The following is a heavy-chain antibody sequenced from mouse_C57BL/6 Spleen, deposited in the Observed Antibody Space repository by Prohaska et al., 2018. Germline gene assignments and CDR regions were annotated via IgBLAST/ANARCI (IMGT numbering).Heavy chain of an antibody. J-gene: IGHJ1*03. D-gene: IGHD2-12*01. Sequence: EVQLLETGGGLVQPGGSRGLSCEGSGFTFSGFWMSWVRQTPGKNLEWIGDINSDGSAINYAPSIKDRFTIFRDNDKSTLYLQMSNVRSEDTATYFCMRYPYSHYWYFDVWGTGTTVTVSS. CDR3: MRYPYSHYWYFDV. CDR1: GFTFSGFW. V-gene: IGHV11-2*01. CDR2: INSDGSAI.